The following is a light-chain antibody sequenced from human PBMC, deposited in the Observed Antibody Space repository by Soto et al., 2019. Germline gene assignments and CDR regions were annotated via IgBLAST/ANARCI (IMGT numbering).Light chain of an antibody. J-gene: IGKJ4*01. Sequence: EILLTQSPLSLPVTPGEPSSISCRSSQNVLHSNGYNYLNWYLQKPGQSPQLLIYLGSNRASGVPDRFSGSGSGTDFTLTINRVEAEDVGLYFCAQGLATPFTFGGGTKVDIK. CDR3: AQGLATPFT. CDR2: LGS. CDR1: QNVLHSNGYNY. V-gene: IGKV2-28*01.